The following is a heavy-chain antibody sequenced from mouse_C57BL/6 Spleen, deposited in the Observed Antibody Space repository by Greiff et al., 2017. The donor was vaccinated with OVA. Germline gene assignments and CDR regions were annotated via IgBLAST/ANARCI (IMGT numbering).Heavy chain of an antibody. CDR1: GYTFTSYW. D-gene: IGHD2-4*01. CDR2: INPSSGYT. Sequence: QVQLQQSGAELAKPGASVKLSCKASGYTFTSYWMHWVKQRPGQGLEWIGYINPSSGYTKYNQKFKDKATLTADKSSSTAYMQLSSLTYDDSAVYYCATRDYDEDYYAMDYWGQGTSVTVSS. CDR3: ATRDYDEDYYAMDY. J-gene: IGHJ4*01. V-gene: IGHV1-7*01.